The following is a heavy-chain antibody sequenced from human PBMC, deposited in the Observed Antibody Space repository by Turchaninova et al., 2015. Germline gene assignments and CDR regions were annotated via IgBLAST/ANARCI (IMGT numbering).Heavy chain of an antibody. J-gene: IGHJ4*02. D-gene: IGHD6-19*01. CDR1: GFTFTSSA. V-gene: IGHV1-58*01. Sequence: PGTSVKVSCKASGFTFTSSAVQWVRQARGQHRDWIGWIVVGSGNTNYAQKFQERVTITRDMSTSTAYMELSSLRSEDTAVYYCAAGGDSSGWYEDGYFDYWGQGTLVTVSS. CDR2: IVVGSGNT. CDR3: AAGGDSSGWYEDGYFDY.